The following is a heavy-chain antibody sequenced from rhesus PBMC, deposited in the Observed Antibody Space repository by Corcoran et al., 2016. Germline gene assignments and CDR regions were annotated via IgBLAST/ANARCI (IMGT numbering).Heavy chain of an antibody. D-gene: IGHD2-21*01. CDR1: GGSISGGYYY. CDR3: ARSRTVLVVAVPDY. V-gene: IGHV4S12*01. J-gene: IGHJ4*01. Sequence: QVKLQQWGEGLVKPLETLSLTCAVSGGSISGGYYYWSWIRQPPGKGLEWIGGMYSSSGNTYYNPSLKSRVTISKDTSKNQFSLKLSSVTAADTAVYYCARSRTVLVVAVPDYWGQGVLVTISS. CDR2: MYSSSGNT.